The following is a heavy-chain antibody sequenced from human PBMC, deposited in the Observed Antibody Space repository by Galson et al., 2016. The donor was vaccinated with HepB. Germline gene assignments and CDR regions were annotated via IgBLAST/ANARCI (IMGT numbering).Heavy chain of an antibody. D-gene: IGHD3-10*01. Sequence: SVKVSCKASGYTFTSYGVSWVRQAPGQGPEWMGWISGYPGDTIYAQKLQDRVTMSTDTSTSTAYMELRSLRSDDTAVYYCAREWRGYDASDIWGQGTMVAVSS. CDR2: ISGYPGDT. CDR1: GYTFTSYG. J-gene: IGHJ3*02. CDR3: AREWRGYDASDI. V-gene: IGHV1-18*01.